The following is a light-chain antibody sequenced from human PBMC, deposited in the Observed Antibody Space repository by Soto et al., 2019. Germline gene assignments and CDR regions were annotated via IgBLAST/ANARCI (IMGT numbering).Light chain of an antibody. Sequence: AIRMTQSPSSLSASTGDRVTITCRASQGISSYLAWYQQKPGKAPKLLIYAASTLQSGVPSRFSGSGSGTDFTLTISSLQPEDFATYYCQHYDTYLWTFGQGTKVESK. V-gene: IGKV1-8*01. J-gene: IGKJ1*01. CDR3: QHYDTYLWT. CDR2: AAS. CDR1: QGISSY.